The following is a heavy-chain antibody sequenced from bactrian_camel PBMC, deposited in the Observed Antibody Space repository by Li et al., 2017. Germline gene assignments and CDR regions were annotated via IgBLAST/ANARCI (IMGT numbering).Heavy chain of an antibody. CDR3: AADPYGLGTWCGRGVY. J-gene: IGHJ4*01. V-gene: IGHV3S40*01. Sequence: VQLVESGGGSAQAGGSLKLSCVASGITYSKYCMGWFRQAPGKDREGVASVYSGGGRTYYPDSVKGRFTISQDNAKNTVYLQMNSLKPEDTAVYYCAADPYGLGTWCGRGVYWGQGTQVTVS. CDR2: VYSGGGRT. D-gene: IGHD5*01. CDR1: GITYSKYC.